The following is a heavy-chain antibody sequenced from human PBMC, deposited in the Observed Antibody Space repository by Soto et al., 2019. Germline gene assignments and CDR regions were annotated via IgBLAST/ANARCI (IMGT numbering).Heavy chain of an antibody. CDR1: GFTFSNYA. CDR2: ITGSGGAT. D-gene: IGHD3-16*01. CDR3: SKDYTSVRKGSFDY. V-gene: IGHV3-23*01. Sequence: PGGSLRLSCAASGFTFSNYAMNWVRQASEKGLEWVSGITGSGGATFYADSVKGRFTISRDNSKNTVYLQVNSVRADDTAVYYCSKDYTSVRKGSFDYWGQGSLVTVSS. J-gene: IGHJ4*02.